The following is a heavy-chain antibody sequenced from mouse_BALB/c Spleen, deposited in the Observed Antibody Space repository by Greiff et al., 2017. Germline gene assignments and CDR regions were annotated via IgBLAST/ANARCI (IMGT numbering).Heavy chain of an antibody. CDR2: ISSGGSYT. CDR3: ARDYGSSRGFAY. V-gene: IGHV5-6-4*01. J-gene: IGHJ3*01. Sequence: EVKLVESGGGLVKPGGSLKLSCAASGFTFSSYTMSWVRQTPEKRLEWVATISSGGSYTYYPDSVKGRFTISRDNAKNTLFLQMTSLRSEDTAMYYCARDYGSSRGFAYWGQGTLVTVSA. D-gene: IGHD1-1*01. CDR1: GFTFSSYT.